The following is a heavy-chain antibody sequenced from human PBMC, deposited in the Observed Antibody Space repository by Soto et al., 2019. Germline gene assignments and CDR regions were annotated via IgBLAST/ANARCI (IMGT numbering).Heavy chain of an antibody. Sequence: QVQLQESGPGLVKSSQTLSLTCTVSGGSISNGGYYWSWIRQHPGKGLEWTGYIYNNGTTYYNPSHMGRVTISVDTSKNQFSLRLSSVTAADTAVYYCARGGLFTGSSGCYDFDFWGQGTLVTVSS. D-gene: IGHD3-22*01. J-gene: IGHJ4*02. CDR1: GGSISNGGYY. CDR3: ARGGLFTGSSGCYDFDF. CDR2: IYNNGTT. V-gene: IGHV4-31*03.